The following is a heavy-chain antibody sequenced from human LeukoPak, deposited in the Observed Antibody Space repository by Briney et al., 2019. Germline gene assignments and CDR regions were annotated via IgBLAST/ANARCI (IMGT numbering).Heavy chain of an antibody. D-gene: IGHD6-13*01. V-gene: IGHV4-59*10. CDR3: ASTPGSSSWSTYWYFDL. CDR2: IYSSGST. J-gene: IGHJ2*01. Sequence: SETLSLTCAVYGGSFSSYYWSWIRQAAGKGLEWIGRIYSSGSTNYNPSLKSRVTMSVDTSKNQFSLRLTSVTATDTAVYYCASTPGSSSWSTYWYFDLWGRGTLVTVSS. CDR1: GGSFSSYY.